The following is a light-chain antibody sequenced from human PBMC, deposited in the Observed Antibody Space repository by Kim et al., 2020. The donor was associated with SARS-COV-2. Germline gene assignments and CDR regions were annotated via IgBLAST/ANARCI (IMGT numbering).Light chain of an antibody. Sequence: DVVMTYSPLSLPVTLGPPASISCRSSQSLVTSDGNTNLNWFQQRPGQSPRRLIYRVSNRDSGGPDRFSGGGSGTDFTLKLSRVEAEGVVVYYYMQHTRWPRAFGQGGKVDIK. CDR3: MQHTRWPRA. CDR1: QSLVTSDGNTN. J-gene: IGKJ1*01. V-gene: IGKV2-30*01. CDR2: RVS.